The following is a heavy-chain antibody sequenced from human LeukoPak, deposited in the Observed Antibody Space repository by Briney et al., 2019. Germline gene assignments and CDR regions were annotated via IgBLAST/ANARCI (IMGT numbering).Heavy chain of an antibody. J-gene: IGHJ4*02. D-gene: IGHD3-22*01. CDR1: GFTFSSYA. V-gene: IGHV3-30-3*01. CDR3: AGVGRYENDSRIY. CDR2: ISYDGSNK. Sequence: GGSLRLSCAASGFTFSSYAMHWVRQAPGKGLEWVAVISYDGSNKYYADSVKGRFTISRDNSKNTLYLQMNSLRAEDTAVYYCAGVGRYENDSRIYWGQGTLVTVSS.